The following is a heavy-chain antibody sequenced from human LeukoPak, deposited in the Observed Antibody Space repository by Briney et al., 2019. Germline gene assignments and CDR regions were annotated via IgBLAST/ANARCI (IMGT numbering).Heavy chain of an antibody. D-gene: IGHD3-3*01. CDR1: GFTSSNYW. CDR3: ARDFWSGYYEGGLDP. V-gene: IGHV3-74*01. CDR2: INSDGSTT. J-gene: IGHJ5*02. Sequence: GGSLRLSCAASGFTSSNYWVHWVRQAPGKGLVWVSRINSDGSTTSYADSVKGRFTISRDDAKNTLYLQMNSLRAEDTAVYYCARDFWSGYYEGGLDPWGQGTLVIVSS.